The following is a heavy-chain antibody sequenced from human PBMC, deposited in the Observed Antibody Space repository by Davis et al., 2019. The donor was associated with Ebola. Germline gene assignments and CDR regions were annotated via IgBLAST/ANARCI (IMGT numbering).Heavy chain of an antibody. D-gene: IGHD3-22*01. CDR1: EFTFRNYG. V-gene: IGHV3-30*02. CDR2: IRYDGSGS. CDR3: ARGEISMIAPVH. J-gene: IGHJ1*01. Sequence: GESLKISCVGSEFTFRNYGIHWVRQAPGKGPEWVAFIRYDGSGSYYGDSVKGRFTVSRDNSKNTLYLEMNSLRVEDTALYYCARGEISMIAPVHWGQGTLVTVSS.